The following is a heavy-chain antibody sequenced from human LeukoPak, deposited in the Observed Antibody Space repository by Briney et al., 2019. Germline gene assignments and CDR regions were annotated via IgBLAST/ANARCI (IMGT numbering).Heavy chain of an antibody. CDR2: TYYRSKWYN. V-gene: IGHV6-1*01. CDR1: GDTVSSNSAA. Sequence: SQTLSLTCDISGDTVSSNSAAWNWTRQSPSRGLEWLGGTYYRSKWYNDYAVSVKSRITINPDTSKNQFSLQLNSVTPEDTAVYYCARGGKQSAYYYGMDVWGQGTTVTVSS. D-gene: IGHD6-19*01. J-gene: IGHJ6*02. CDR3: ARGGKQSAYYYGMDV.